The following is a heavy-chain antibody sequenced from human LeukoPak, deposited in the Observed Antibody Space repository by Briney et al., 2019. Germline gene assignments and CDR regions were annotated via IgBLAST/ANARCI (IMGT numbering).Heavy chain of an antibody. CDR1: GCTFSDHY. V-gene: IGHV3-72*01. CDR3: ARGPPQVTAFATRLLDS. CDR2: SRCRPQGYTA. Sequence: GGSLRLSCAASGCTFSDHYMDWVRQAPGRGLEWVGRSRCRPQGYTAEYAASAKGRFTISRDDSKNSLYLQMNSLKTEDTAVYYSARGPPQVTAFATRLLDSWGQGTLVIVSS. D-gene: IGHD3-3*02. J-gene: IGHJ4*02.